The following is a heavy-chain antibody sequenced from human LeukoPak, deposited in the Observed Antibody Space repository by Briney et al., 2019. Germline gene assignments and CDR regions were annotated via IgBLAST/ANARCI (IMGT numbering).Heavy chain of an antibody. CDR3: ARLSPALGYCNGGSCYPLAFDI. D-gene: IGHD2-15*01. J-gene: IGHJ3*02. Sequence: PSETLSLTCAVSGYSISSGYYWGWIRQPPGQGLEWIGTTYHSGSTYYNPSLKSRVTISVDTSKNQFSLRLSSVTAADTAVYYCARLSPALGYCNGGSCYPLAFDIWGQGTVVTVSS. CDR2: TYHSGST. CDR1: GYSISSGYY. V-gene: IGHV4-38-2*01.